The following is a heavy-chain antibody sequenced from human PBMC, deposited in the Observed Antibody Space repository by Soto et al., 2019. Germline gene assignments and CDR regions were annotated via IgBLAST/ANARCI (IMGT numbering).Heavy chain of an antibody. CDR2: IDHSGRT. CDR3: ARGCSSTSCYSYYYYYYGMDV. D-gene: IGHD2-2*01. J-gene: IGHJ6*02. V-gene: IGHV4-30-2*01. CDR1: GGSISSGGYS. Sequence: QLQLQESGSGLVKPSQTLSLTCAVSGGSISSGGYSWSWIRQPPGKGLEWIGYIDHSGRTYYNPSLKSRVTISVDRSKNQFSLKLSSVTAADTAVYYCARGCSSTSCYSYYYYYYGMDVWGQGTTVTVSS.